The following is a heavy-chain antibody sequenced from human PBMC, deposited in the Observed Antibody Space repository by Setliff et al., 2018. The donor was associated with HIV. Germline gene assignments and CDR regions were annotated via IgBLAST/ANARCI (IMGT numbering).Heavy chain of an antibody. CDR1: GGSISSYY. V-gene: IGHV4-59*08. Sequence: TLSLTCTVSGGSISSYYWSWIRQPPGKGLEWIGYIYYSGTTNYNPSLKSRVTISVDTSKNQFSLKLSSVTAADTAVYYCARHWYSSSWYHVFDIWGQGTMVTVS. D-gene: IGHD6-13*01. J-gene: IGHJ3*02. CDR3: ARHWYSSSWYHVFDI. CDR2: IYYSGTT.